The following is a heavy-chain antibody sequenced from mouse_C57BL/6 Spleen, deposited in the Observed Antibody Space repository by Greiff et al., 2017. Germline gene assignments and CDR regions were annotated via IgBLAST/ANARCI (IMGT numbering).Heavy chain of an antibody. V-gene: IGHV14-3*01. Sequence: VQLQQSVAELVRPGASVKLSCTASGFNIKNTYMHWVKQRPEQGLEWIGRIDPANGNTKYAPKFQGKATITADTSSNTAYQQLSSLTSEDTAIYYCARFITTVVEALDYWGQGTSVTVSS. CDR3: ARFITTVVEALDY. CDR2: IDPANGNT. J-gene: IGHJ4*01. D-gene: IGHD1-1*01. CDR1: GFNIKNTY.